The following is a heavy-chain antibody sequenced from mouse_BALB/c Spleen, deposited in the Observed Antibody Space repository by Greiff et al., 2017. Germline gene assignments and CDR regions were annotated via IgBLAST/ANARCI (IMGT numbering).Heavy chain of an antibody. D-gene: IGHD4-1*01. V-gene: IGHV3-6*02. J-gene: IGHJ3*01. CDR2: ISYDGSN. Sequence: EVQLQESGPGLVKPSQSLSLTCSVTGYSITSGYYWNWIRQFPGNKLEWMGYISYDGSNNYNPSLKNRISITRDTSKNQFFLKLNSVTTEDTATYYCARGRTGTGFAYWGQGTLVTVSA. CDR1: GYSITSGYY. CDR3: ARGRTGTGFAY.